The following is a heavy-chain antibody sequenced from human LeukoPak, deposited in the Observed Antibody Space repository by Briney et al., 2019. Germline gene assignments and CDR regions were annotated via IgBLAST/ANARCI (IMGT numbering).Heavy chain of an antibody. CDR1: GFTFSSYA. D-gene: IGHD3-10*01. Sequence: GGSLRLSCAASGFTFSSYAMSWVRQALGKGLEWVSAISGSGGSTYYADSVKGRFTISRDNSKNTLYLQMNSLRAEDTAVYYCAKDFSPYGSGTPVWGQGTTVTVSS. CDR2: ISGSGGST. V-gene: IGHV3-23*01. J-gene: IGHJ6*02. CDR3: AKDFSPYGSGTPV.